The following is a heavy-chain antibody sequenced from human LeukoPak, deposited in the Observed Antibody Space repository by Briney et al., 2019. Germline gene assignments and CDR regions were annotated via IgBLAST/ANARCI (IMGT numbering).Heavy chain of an antibody. V-gene: IGHV3-7*01. J-gene: IGHJ6*03. CDR2: IKLDGSEQ. D-gene: IGHD3-10*01. CDR3: ARDQGSGINYYYYYMDV. Sequence: GGSLRLSCADSGLTISNNWMSWVRQARGKGLEWVANIKLDGSEQYYVDSVKGRFTISRDNAKNSLYLQMNSLRAEDTAVYYCARDQGSGINYYYYYMDVWGKGTTVTVSS. CDR1: GLTISNNW.